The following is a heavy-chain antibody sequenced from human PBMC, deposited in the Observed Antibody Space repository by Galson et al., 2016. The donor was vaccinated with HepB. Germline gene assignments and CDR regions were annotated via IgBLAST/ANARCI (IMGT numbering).Heavy chain of an antibody. CDR2: VYSDGET. CDR1: GFIVSDTA. Sequence: SLRLSCATSGFIVSDTAMNWIRRAPGRGLEWVSDVYSDGETYYTDSVKGRFTISRDISKNTMSLQMNSLRAEDTAIYYCTKELNLWGQGTLVTVSS. CDR3: TKELNL. J-gene: IGHJ4*02. V-gene: IGHV3-53*01.